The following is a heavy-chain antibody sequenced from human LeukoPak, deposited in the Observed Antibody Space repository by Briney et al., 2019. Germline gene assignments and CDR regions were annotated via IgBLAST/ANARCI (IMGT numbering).Heavy chain of an antibody. CDR3: ARLAWGFDY. D-gene: IGHD1-26*01. CDR2: INQDGSEK. J-gene: IGHJ4*02. CDR1: GFSFTSCS. V-gene: IGHV3-7*05. Sequence: PGVSLRLACAACGFSFTSCSRSWVRHAPGRGLEWVANINQDGSEKYYVDSVKGRFTISRDNARNSLYLQMNSLRAEDTAVYYCARLAWGFDYWGQGTLVTVSS.